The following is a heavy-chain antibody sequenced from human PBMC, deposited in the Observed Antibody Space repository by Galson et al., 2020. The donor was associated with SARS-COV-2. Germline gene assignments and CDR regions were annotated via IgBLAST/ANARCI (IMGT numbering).Heavy chain of an antibody. D-gene: IGHD1-1*01. CDR3: TRDYNAATFDY. J-gene: IGHJ4*02. Sequence: TGGSLRLSCAASGFTFSSYWMSWVRQAPGKGLEWVANINQDGSQTSYVDSVRGRFTVSRDNAKNSVYLQINSLRAEDTAVFYCTRDYNAATFDYWGQGTLVSVSS. V-gene: IGHV3-7*01. CDR1: GFTFSSYW. CDR2: INQDGSQT.